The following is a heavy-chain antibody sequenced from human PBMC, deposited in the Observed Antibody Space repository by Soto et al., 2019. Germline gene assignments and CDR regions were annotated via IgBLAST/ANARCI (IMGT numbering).Heavy chain of an antibody. D-gene: IGHD3-16*01. CDR1: GATFSSST. J-gene: IGHJ4*02. Sequence: QVQLVQSGADVKNPGSSVKVSCKASGATFSSSTFTWVRQAPGQGLEWMGRIIPMFGITNSAQKFQGRLGITVDESTNTVFMDMSSLRSDDTAIYYCATGALTFGGVLNAWGQGILVSVSS. CDR2: IIPMFGIT. CDR3: ATGALTFGGVLNA. V-gene: IGHV1-69*02.